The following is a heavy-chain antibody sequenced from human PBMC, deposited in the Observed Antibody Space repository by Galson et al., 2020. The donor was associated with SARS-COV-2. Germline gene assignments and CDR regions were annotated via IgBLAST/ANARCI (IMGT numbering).Heavy chain of an antibody. D-gene: IGHD6-19*01. V-gene: IGHV3-7*01. CDR3: ARGKYSSGWGGSDYNWFDP. CDR2: IKQDGSEK. Sequence: GESLKISCAASGFTFSSYWMSWVRQAPGKGLEWVANIKQDGSEKYYVDSVKGRFTISRDNAKNSLYLQMNSLRAEDTAVYYCARGKYSSGWGGSDYNWFDPWGQGTLVTVSS. J-gene: IGHJ5*02. CDR1: GFTFSSYW.